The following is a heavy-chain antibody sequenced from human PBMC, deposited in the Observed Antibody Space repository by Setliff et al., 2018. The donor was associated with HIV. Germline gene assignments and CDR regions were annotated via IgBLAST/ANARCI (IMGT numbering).Heavy chain of an antibody. CDR3: TSDPPASGWTLAY. D-gene: IGHD6-19*01. CDR2: ISSSGSTI. J-gene: IGHJ4*02. V-gene: IGHV3-11*04. CDR1: GFIFSKSC. Sequence: PVGSLRLSCAASGFIFSKSCMSWVRQAPGKGLEWVSYISSSGSTIYYADSVKGRFTISRDNAKNSLYLQMDSLRAEDTALYYCTSDPPASGWTLAYWGQGTLVTVSS.